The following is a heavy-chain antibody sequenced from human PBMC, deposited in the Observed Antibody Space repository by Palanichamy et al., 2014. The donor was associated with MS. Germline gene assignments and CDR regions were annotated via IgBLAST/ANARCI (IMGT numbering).Heavy chain of an antibody. CDR1: GDSITSGDYF. D-gene: IGHD3-10*01. V-gene: IGHV4-30-4*01. CDR3: ARGITYVDF. CDR2: IYYRGNS. Sequence: QVRLQESGPGLVKTSQTLSLTCSISGDSITSGDYFWAWIRQPPGKGLEWIGYIYYRGNSYYNPSLESRLSMPIDTSKSQFSLNLSSVTAADTAVYFCARGITYVDFWGQGALVTVSS. J-gene: IGHJ4*02.